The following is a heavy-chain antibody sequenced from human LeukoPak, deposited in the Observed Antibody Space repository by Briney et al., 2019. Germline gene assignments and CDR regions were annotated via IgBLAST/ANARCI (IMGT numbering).Heavy chain of an antibody. CDR1: GFTFTSYD. V-gene: IGHV3-30*03. D-gene: IGHD3-10*01. CDR2: ISYDGSNK. CDR3: ARDVMVRNWFDP. J-gene: IGHJ5*02. Sequence: GGSLRLSCAASGFTFTSYDIHWVRQAPGKGLEWVAVISYDGSNKYYADSVKGRFTISRDNSKNTLYLQMNSLRAEDTAIYYCARDVMVRNWFDPWGQGTLVTVSS.